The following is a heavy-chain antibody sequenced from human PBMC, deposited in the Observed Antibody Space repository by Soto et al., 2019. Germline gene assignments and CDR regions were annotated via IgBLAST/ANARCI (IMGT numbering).Heavy chain of an antibody. D-gene: IGHD3-10*01. CDR1: GFTFSSYS. CDR2: ISSSSSST. CDR3: GSGSYYPPRGYYYYGMDV. Sequence: PGGSLRLSCTASGFTFSSYSMNWVRQAPGKGLEWVSCISSSSSSTYYADSVKGRFTISRDNSKNTLYLQMNSLRAEDTAVYYYGSGSYYPPRGYYYYGMDVWGQGTTVTVSS. V-gene: IGHV3-21*04. J-gene: IGHJ6*02.